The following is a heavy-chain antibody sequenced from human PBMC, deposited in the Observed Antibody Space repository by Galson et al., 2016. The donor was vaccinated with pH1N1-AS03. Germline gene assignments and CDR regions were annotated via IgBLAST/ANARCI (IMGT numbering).Heavy chain of an antibody. D-gene: IGHD1-1*01. CDR2: INPSGGST. J-gene: IGHJ5*02. CDR1: GYNFINYA. Sequence: SVKVSCKASGYNFINYAIHWVRQAPGQSLEWMGIINPSGGSTTYPQKFQGRVTMTPDASTTTVYMELTTLGSDDTGVYYCARGGNMLNWADGVHWLDPWGQGTLVTVSS. V-gene: IGHV1-46*03. CDR3: ARGGNMLNWADGVHWLDP.